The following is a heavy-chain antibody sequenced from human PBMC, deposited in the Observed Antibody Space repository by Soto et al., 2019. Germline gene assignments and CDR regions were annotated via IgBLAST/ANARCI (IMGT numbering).Heavy chain of an antibody. J-gene: IGHJ4*02. CDR3: TKYRRTDAEGYSFDY. CDR2: IHYSGST. Sequence: SETLSLTCTLSGGSISGSYWSWIRQTPGQVLEWVGYIHYSGSTNYNPSLKSRVTMSVDSAKNPFSLLLSSVTAADTTVYFCTKYRRTDAEGYSFDYWGQGALVEVSS. V-gene: IGHV4-59*01. CDR1: GGSISGSY. D-gene: IGHD2-15*01.